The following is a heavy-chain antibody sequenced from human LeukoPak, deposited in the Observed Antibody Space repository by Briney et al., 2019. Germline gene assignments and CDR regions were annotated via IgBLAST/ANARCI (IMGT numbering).Heavy chain of an antibody. CDR2: INHSGSI. V-gene: IGHV4-34*01. D-gene: IGHD1-26*01. Sequence: KSSETLSLTCAVFGGSFSGYYWSWIRQPPGKGLEWIGEINHSGSINYNSSLKSRVTISVDTSKNQFSLKLSSVTAADTAVYYCARETLSGSYSYWGQGTLVTVSS. CDR3: ARETLSGSYSY. CDR1: GGSFSGYY. J-gene: IGHJ4*02.